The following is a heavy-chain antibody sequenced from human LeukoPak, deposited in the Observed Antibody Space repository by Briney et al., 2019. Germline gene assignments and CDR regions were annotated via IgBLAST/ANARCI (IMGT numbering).Heavy chain of an antibody. J-gene: IGHJ5*02. CDR3: ARGLTAQAVTNWFDP. D-gene: IGHD4-17*01. V-gene: IGHV3-21*01. Sequence: GGSLRLSCAASGFTFSSYRMTWVRQAPGKGLEWVSSISSSSSYIYYADSVKGRFTISRDNAKNSLYLQMNSLRAEDTAVYYCARGLTAQAVTNWFDPWGQGTLVTVSS. CDR1: GFTFSSYR. CDR2: ISSSSSYI.